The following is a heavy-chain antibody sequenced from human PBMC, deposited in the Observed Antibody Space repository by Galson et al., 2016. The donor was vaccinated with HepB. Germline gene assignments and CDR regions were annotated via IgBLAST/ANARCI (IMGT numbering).Heavy chain of an antibody. CDR1: GFTFSSYS. J-gene: IGHJ5*02. Sequence: SLRLSCAASGFTFSSYSINWVRQAPGKGLEWVSYISSSSSTIYYADSVKGRFTISRDNSKNTLYLQMNSLRAEDTAVYYCAKRYCSGGSCYHVDHWGQGTLVTVSS. D-gene: IGHD2-15*01. CDR2: ISSSSSTI. CDR3: AKRYCSGGSCYHVDH. V-gene: IGHV3-48*01.